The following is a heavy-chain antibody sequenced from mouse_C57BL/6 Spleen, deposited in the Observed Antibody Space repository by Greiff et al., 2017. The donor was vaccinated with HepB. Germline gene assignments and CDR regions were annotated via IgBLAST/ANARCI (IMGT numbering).Heavy chain of an antibody. D-gene: IGHD2-1*01. J-gene: IGHJ4*01. CDR2: IYPGSGST. Sequence: QVQLQQPGAELVKPGASVKMSCKASGYTFTSYWITWVKQRPGQGLEWIGDIYPGSGSTNYNEKFKGKATLTVDKSSSTAYMELSSLTSEDSAVYYCARFYYDYNAMDYWGQGTSVTVSS. CDR1: GYTFTSYW. CDR3: ARFYYDYNAMDY. V-gene: IGHV1-55*01.